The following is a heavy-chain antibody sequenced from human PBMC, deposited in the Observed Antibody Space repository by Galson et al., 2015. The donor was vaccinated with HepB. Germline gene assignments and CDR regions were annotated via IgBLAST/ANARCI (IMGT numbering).Heavy chain of an antibody. CDR3: ARGSLTTIRNYFDY. CDR1: GGTLRGYA. CDR2: ITLIFDTT. V-gene: IGHV1-69*13. J-gene: IGHJ4*02. D-gene: IGHD4-11*01. Sequence: SVKVSCKASGGTLRGYAINWVRQAPGQGLEWMGRITLIFDTTYYAQKFRGRLTITADESTSTAYMEMSSLTSGDTAVYYCARGSLTTIRNYFDYWGQGTLVTVAS.